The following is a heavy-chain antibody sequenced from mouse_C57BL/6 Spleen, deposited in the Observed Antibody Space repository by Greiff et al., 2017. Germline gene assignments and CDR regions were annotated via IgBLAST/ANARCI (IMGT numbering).Heavy chain of an antibody. CDR3: ARHEVEAMDY. CDR1: GFTFSSYG. D-gene: IGHD1-3*01. CDR2: ISSGGSYT. Sequence: EVKLVESGGDLVKPGGSLKLSCAASGFTFSSYGMSWVRQTPDKRLEWVATISSGGSYTYYPDSVKGRFTISRDNAKNTLYLQMSSLKSEDTAMYYCARHEVEAMDYWGQGTSVTVSS. J-gene: IGHJ4*01. V-gene: IGHV5-6*02.